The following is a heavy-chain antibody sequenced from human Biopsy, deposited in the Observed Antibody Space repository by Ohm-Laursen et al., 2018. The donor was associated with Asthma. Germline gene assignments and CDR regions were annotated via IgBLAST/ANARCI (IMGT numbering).Heavy chain of an antibody. Sequence: ASVKVSCKTSGYTFNSAGITWVRQAPGQGLEWMGWISVYNGNTKVAQKLQDRVTMITDTSTSTAYMELRSLRSDDTAVYFCARAVDYSHYYGIDVWGQGATVTVSP. V-gene: IGHV1-18*01. CDR3: ARAVDYSHYYGIDV. J-gene: IGHJ6*01. D-gene: IGHD3-10*01. CDR1: GYTFNSAG. CDR2: ISVYNGNT.